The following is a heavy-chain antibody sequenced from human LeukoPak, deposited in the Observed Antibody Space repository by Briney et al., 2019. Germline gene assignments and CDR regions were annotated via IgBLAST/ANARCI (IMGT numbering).Heavy chain of an antibody. J-gene: IGHJ4*02. V-gene: IGHV3-21*01. Sequence: SGGSLRLSCAASGFTFSSYSMNWVRQAPGKGLEWVSSISSSSSYIYYADSVKGRFTISRDNAKNSLYLQMNSLRAEDTAVYYCARDPQPYCSGGSCYPSGWGQGTLVTVSS. CDR3: ARDPQPYCSGGSCYPSG. D-gene: IGHD2-15*01. CDR2: ISSSSSYI. CDR1: GFTFSSYS.